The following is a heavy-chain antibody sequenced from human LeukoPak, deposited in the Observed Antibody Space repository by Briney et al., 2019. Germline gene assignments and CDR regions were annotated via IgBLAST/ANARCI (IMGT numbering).Heavy chain of an antibody. D-gene: IGHD6-13*01. CDR2: ISYDGSNK. V-gene: IGHV3-30*18. CDR1: GFTFSSYG. Sequence: GGSLRLSCAASGFTFSSYGMHWVRQAPGKGLEWVAVISYDGSNKYYADSVKGRFTISRDNSKNTLYLQMNSQRAEDTAVYYCAKVAAAGTGDYWGQGTLVTVSS. J-gene: IGHJ4*02. CDR3: AKVAAAGTGDY.